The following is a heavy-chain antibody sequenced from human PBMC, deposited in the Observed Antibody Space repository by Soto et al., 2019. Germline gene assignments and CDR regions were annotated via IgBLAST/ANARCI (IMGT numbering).Heavy chain of an antibody. CDR1: GFSFSSYT. D-gene: IGHD3-22*01. CDR2: INNNSGRK. V-gene: IGHV3-23*01. CDR3: AKDGDYEYFDY. Sequence: GGSLRLSCAASGFSFSSYTMNWVRQAPGKGPEWVSSINNNSGRKYYADSVKGRFTISRDNSKNTLFLQMNSLKAEDTAVYLCAKDGDYEYFDYWGQGTQVTVSS. J-gene: IGHJ4*02.